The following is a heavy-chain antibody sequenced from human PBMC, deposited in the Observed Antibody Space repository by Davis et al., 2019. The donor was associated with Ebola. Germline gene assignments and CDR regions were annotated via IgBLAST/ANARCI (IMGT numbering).Heavy chain of an antibody. V-gene: IGHV3-48*02. D-gene: IGHD3-22*01. J-gene: IGHJ4*02. CDR3: ARAGVNSYDSSGYYYDY. CDR1: GFTFTRYS. Sequence: GESLKISCAASGFTFTRYSMNWVRQAPGKGLEWVSYIISISSTIYYADSVKGRFTISRDNAKNSLYLQMNSLRDEDTAVYFCARAGVNSYDSSGYYYDYWGQGTLVTVSS. CDR2: IISISSTI.